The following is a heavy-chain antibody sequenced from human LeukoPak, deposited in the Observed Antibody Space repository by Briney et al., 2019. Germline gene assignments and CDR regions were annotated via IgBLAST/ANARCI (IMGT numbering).Heavy chain of an antibody. Sequence: PSETLSLTCAVYGGSFSGYYWSWLRQPPGKGLEGIGEINHSGSTNYNPSLKSRVTISVDTSKNQFSLKLSSVTAADTAVYYCARAGTRRDIAGATRAVKYWGQGTLVSVSS. CDR3: ARAGTRRDIAGATRAVKY. CDR2: INHSGST. V-gene: IGHV4-34*01. D-gene: IGHD1-26*01. CDR1: GGSFSGYY. J-gene: IGHJ4*02.